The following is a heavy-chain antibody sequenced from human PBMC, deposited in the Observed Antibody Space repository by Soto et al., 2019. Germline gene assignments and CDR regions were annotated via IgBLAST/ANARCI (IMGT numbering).Heavy chain of an antibody. CDR2: INHSGST. D-gene: IGHD7-27*01. J-gene: IGHJ4*02. CDR3: ARGWGRIFDY. Sequence: QVQLQQWGAGLLKPSETLSLTCAVYGGSFSGYYWNWIRQPPGKGLEWIGEINHSGSTNYNPSLKSRVYLSVDTSKNQFSLKLSSVTAADTAVYYCARGWGRIFDYWGQGTLVTVSS. V-gene: IGHV4-34*01. CDR1: GGSFSGYY.